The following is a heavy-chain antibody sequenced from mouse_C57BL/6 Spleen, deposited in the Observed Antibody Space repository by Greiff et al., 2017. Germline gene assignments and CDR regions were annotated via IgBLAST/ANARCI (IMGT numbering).Heavy chain of an antibody. V-gene: IGHV1-72*01. CDR2: IDPNSGGT. Sequence: QVQLQQPGAELVKPGASVKLSCKASGYTFTSYWMHWVQQRPGRGLEWIGRIDPNSGGTKYKEKFKSKGTLTVDKPSSTAYMQLSSLTSEDSAVYYCARVYYYGSSPPEYFDVWGTGTTVTVSS. CDR3: ARVYYYGSSPPEYFDV. J-gene: IGHJ1*03. CDR1: GYTFTSYW. D-gene: IGHD1-1*01.